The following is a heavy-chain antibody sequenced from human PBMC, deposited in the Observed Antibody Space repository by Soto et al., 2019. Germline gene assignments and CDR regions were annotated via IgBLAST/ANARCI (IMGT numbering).Heavy chain of an antibody. CDR3: ARAXXXXXIDY. CDR2: ISAYNGNT. Sequence: QVQLVQSGAEVKKPGASVKVSCKASGYTFTSYGISWVRQAPXQGLEWMGWISAYNGNTNYAQKLQGRVTMTTDTXXXXXXXXXXXXXXXXXXXXXXARAXXXXXIDYWGQGTLVTVSS. V-gene: IGHV1-18*01. CDR1: GYTFTSYG. J-gene: IGHJ4*02.